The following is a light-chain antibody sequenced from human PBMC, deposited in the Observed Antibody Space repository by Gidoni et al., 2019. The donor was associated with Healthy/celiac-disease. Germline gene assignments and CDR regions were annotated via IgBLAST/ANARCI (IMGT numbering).Light chain of an antibody. J-gene: IGKJ1*01. CDR2: GAS. CDR3: QQYGSSPWT. CDR1: QSVSSSY. V-gene: IGKV3-20*01. Sequence: ELVFTQSPGTLSLSPGERATLSCRASQSVSSSYLAWYQQKPGQAPRLLIYGASSRATGIPDRVSGSGSGTDFTLTISRLEPEDFAVYYCQQYGSSPWTFGQGTKVEIK.